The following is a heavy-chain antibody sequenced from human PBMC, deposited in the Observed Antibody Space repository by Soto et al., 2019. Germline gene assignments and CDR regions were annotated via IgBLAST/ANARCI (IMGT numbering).Heavy chain of an antibody. CDR1: GYTFSSYS. J-gene: IGHJ3*02. CDR2: ISSSGTL. V-gene: IGHV3-48*02. CDR3: ARIKSMATISHFFDI. Sequence: EVQLVESGGGLVQPGGSLRLSCVDSGYTFSSYSMNWVRQAPGKGLDWVAFISSSGTLYYADSVKGRITIARDSAMNSLYLQRNSLRDEDTAMYYCARIKSMATISHFFDICAQGTMVTVSS. D-gene: IGHD5-12*01.